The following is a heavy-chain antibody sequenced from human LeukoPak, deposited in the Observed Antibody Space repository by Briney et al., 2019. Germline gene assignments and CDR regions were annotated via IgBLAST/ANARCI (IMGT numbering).Heavy chain of an antibody. Sequence: SVKISCKASGGTFSSYAISWVRQAPGQGLVWMGGIIPIFGTANYAQKFQGRVTITADKSTSTAYVELSSLRSEDTAVYYCVRVVIAVAGTLDYWGQGTLVTVSS. CDR1: GGTFSSYA. CDR3: VRVVIAVAGTLDY. CDR2: IIPIFGTA. D-gene: IGHD6-19*01. V-gene: IGHV1-69*06. J-gene: IGHJ4*02.